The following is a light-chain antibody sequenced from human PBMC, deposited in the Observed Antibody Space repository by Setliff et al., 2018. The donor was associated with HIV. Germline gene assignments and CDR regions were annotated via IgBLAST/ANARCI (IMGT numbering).Light chain of an antibody. J-gene: IGLJ1*01. CDR2: EVN. CDR1: SSNIGDYNY. V-gene: IGLV2-14*01. Sequence: QSVLTQPPSASGSPGQSVTISCTGTSSNIGDYNYVSWYQQHPGKAPKLMIYEVNKRPSGVSNRFSGSKSGNTASLTISGLQAEDEADYYCSSYTSSSTLVFGTGTKVTVL. CDR3: SSYTSSSTLV.